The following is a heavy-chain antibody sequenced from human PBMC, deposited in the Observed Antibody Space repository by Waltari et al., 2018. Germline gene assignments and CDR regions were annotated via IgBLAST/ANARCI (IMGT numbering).Heavy chain of an antibody. Sequence: QLQLQESGPGLVKPSETLYLTCTVSSGAISSRGYYSGWIRQPPGKGRELMGSIYYSRNTYYNPSLKNRVTISVDTSKNQFSLKVTSVTAADTAVYYCAKVWKNYRTDYWGQGTLVTVSS. D-gene: IGHD1-7*01. CDR1: SGAISSRGYY. CDR3: AKVWKNYRTDY. CDR2: IYYSRNT. V-gene: IGHV4-39*07. J-gene: IGHJ4*02.